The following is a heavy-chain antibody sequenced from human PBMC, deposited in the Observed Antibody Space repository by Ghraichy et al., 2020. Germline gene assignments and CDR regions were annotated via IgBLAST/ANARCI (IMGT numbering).Heavy chain of an antibody. D-gene: IGHD3-22*01. CDR2: AFHSGTT. J-gene: IGHJ5*02. CDR1: GDSMTRHY. V-gene: IGHV4-59*08. CDR3: ARQGHYDNSGYFYDNWFDP. Sequence: SETLSLTCSVSGDSMTRHYWSWIRQPPGKGLEWIGFAFHSGTTNYNPALSSRVSISVDTSKKQFFLKLTSVTAYDAAVYYCARQGHYDNSGYFYDNWFDPWGPGTLVTVAS.